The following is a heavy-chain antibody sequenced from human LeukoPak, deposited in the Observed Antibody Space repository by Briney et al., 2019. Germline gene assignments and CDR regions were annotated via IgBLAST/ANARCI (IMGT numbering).Heavy chain of an antibody. CDR2: IYYSGSI. V-gene: IGHV4-59*02. CDR3: ARGKWYLDY. CDR1: GGSVRSYY. J-gene: IGHJ4*02. Sequence: SETLSLTYTVSGGSVRSYYLSWIRQPPGKGLEWIGYIYYSGSINYNPSLKSRVTISVDTSKNQFSLKVSSVTAADTAVYYCARGKWYLDYWGQGTLVTVSS. D-gene: IGHD2-8*01.